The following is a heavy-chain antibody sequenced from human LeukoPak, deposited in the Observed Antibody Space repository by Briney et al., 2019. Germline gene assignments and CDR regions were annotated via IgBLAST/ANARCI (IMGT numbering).Heavy chain of an antibody. V-gene: IGHV1-69*13. D-gene: IGHD3-10*01. CDR1: GGTFSSYA. CDR2: IIPIFGTA. Sequence: SVKVSCKASGGTFSSYAISWVRQAPGQGLEWMGGIIPIFGTANYAQKFQGRVTITADESTSTAYMELSSLRSEDTAVYYCARLWFGELLPFDYWGQGTPVTVSS. J-gene: IGHJ4*02. CDR3: ARLWFGELLPFDY.